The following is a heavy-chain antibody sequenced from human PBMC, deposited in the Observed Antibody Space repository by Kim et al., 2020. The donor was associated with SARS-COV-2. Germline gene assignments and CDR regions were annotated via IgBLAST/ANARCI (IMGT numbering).Heavy chain of an antibody. V-gene: IGHV1-46*01. Sequence: TSYARKFQGRVTMTRDTSTSTVYMELSSLRSEDTAVYYCARDRSFYGMDVWGQGTTVTVSS. CDR2: T. J-gene: IGHJ6*02. CDR3: ARDRSFYGMDV.